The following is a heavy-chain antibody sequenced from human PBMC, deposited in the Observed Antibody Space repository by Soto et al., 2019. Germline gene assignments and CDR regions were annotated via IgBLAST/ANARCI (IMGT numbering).Heavy chain of an antibody. CDR1: GFTFSSYA. Sequence: EVQLLESGGGLVQPGGSLRLSCAASGFTFSSYAMSWVRQAPGKGLEWVSAISGSGGSTYYADSVKGRFTISRDKSKNTLDLQMNSLRAEDTAVYYCAKGEAKYSYGPYYFDYWGQGTLVTVSS. J-gene: IGHJ4*02. CDR2: ISGSGGST. V-gene: IGHV3-23*01. CDR3: AKGEAKYSYGPYYFDY. D-gene: IGHD5-18*01.